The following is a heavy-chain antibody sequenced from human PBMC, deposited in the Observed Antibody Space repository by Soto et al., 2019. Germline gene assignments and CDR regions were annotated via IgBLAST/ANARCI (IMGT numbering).Heavy chain of an antibody. V-gene: IGHV1-69*13. CDR1: GGPFSSYA. CDR3: ARDRVTMVRGVYMGRVYGMDV. Sequence: AASVKVSCKASGGPFSSYAISWVRQSPGQGLEWMGGIIPIFGTANYAQKFQGRVTITADESTSTAYMELSSLRSEDTAVYYCARDRVTMVRGVYMGRVYGMDVWGQGTTVTV. D-gene: IGHD3-10*01. J-gene: IGHJ6*02. CDR2: IIPIFGTA.